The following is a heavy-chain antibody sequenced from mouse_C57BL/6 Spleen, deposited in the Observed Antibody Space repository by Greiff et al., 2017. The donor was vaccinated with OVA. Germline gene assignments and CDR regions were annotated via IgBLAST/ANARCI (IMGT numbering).Heavy chain of an antibody. CDR2: IYPSDSET. V-gene: IGHV1-61*01. J-gene: IGHJ2*01. Sequence: QVHVKQSGAELVRPGSSVKLSCKASGYTFTSYWMDWVKQRPGQGLEWIGNIYPSDSETHYNQKFKDKATLTVDKSSSTAYMQLSSLTSEDSAVYYCARRGEKDYYFDYWGQGTTLTVSS. CDR3: ARRGEKDYYFDY. CDR1: GYTFTSYW.